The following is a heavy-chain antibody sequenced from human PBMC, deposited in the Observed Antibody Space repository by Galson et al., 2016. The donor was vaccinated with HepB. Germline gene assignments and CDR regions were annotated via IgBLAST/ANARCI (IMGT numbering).Heavy chain of an antibody. D-gene: IGHD2-2*01. J-gene: IGHJ4*02. CDR1: GFTFSDYW. CDR2: IAGIGGAT. CDR3: AKTTTIVPAATDFIDC. Sequence: SLRLSCAASGFTFSDYWMNWVRQAPGKGLEWVSAIAGIGGATYFADSVKGRFFISRDNSNNTLFLQMNSLKVEDTAVYYCAKTTTIVPAATDFIDCWGQGTLVTVSA. V-gene: IGHV3-23*01.